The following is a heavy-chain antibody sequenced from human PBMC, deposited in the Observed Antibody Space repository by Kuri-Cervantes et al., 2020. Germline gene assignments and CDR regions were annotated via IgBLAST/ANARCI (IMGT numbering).Heavy chain of an antibody. J-gene: IGHJ3*02. CDR2: ISYDGSNK. CDR1: GFTFSSYA. Sequence: GGSLRLSCAASGFTFSSYAMHWVRQAPGKGLEWVAVISYDGSNKYYADSVKGRFTISRDNSKNTLYLQMNSLRGEDTAVYYCAKDFHGGNSARSAFDSWGQGTMVTVSS. CDR3: AKDFHGGNSARSAFDS. V-gene: IGHV3-30-3*01. D-gene: IGHD4-23*01.